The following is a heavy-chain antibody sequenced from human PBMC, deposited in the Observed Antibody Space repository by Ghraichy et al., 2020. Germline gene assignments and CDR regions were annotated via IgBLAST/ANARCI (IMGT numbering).Heavy chain of an antibody. CDR3: AKDANLRYCSGGSCQGRESEVDSYYYYYGMDV. V-gene: IGHV3-30*18. D-gene: IGHD2-15*01. J-gene: IGHJ6*02. Sequence: GESLKISCAASGFTFSSYGMHWVRQAPGKGLEWVAVISYDGSNKYYADSVKGRFTISRDNSKNTLYLQMNSLRAEDTAVYYCAKDANLRYCSGGSCQGRESEVDSYYYYYGMDVWGQGTTVTVSS. CDR2: ISYDGSNK. CDR1: GFTFSSYG.